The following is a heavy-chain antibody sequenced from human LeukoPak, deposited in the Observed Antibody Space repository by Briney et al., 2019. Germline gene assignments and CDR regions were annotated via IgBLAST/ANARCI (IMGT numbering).Heavy chain of an antibody. CDR2: IYYSGST. V-gene: IGHV4-39*01. D-gene: IGHD4-23*01. CDR1: GGSISSSSYY. J-gene: IGHJ4*02. Sequence: SETLSLTCTVSGGSISSSSYYWGWIRQPPGKGLEWTGSIYYSGSTYYNPSLKSRVTISVDTSKDQFSLKLSSVTAADTAVYYCARLDCGGNSRLFDYWGQGTLVTVSS. CDR3: ARLDCGGNSRLFDY.